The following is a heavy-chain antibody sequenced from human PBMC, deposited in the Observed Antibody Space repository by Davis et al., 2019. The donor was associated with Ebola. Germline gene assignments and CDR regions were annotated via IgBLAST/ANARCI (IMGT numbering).Heavy chain of an antibody. V-gene: IGHV4-59*08. Sequence: SQTLSLTCAVYGRSFRGYYWSWIRQPPGKGLEWIGYIYYSGSTNYNPSLKSRVTISVDTSKNQFSLKLSSVTAADTAVYYCARHTLGYWRVAAAYWYFDLWGRGTLVTVSS. CDR2: IYYSGST. J-gene: IGHJ2*01. CDR1: GRSFRGYY. CDR3: ARHTLGYWRVAAAYWYFDL. D-gene: IGHD2-15*01.